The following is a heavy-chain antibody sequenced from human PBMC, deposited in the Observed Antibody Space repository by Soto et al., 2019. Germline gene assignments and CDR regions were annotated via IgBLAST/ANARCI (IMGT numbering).Heavy chain of an antibody. D-gene: IGHD5-18*01. CDR1: AFTFSSYR. V-gene: IGHV3-30*18. J-gene: IGHJ6*02. CDR3: VKERYGQLWLEDYGMDA. CDR2: ISYDASDK. Sequence: QVQLVESGGGVVQPGRSLRLSCAASAFTFSSYRIHWVRQAPGKGLDWVAVISYDASDKYYADSVKGRFTISRDNSKNTLYLQMNSLRAEDTAVYYCVKERYGQLWLEDYGMDAWGQGTTVTVSS.